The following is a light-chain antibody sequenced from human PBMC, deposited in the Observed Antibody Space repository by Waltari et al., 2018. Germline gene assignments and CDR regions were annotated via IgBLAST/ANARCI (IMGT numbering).Light chain of an antibody. Sequence: QSALSQPASVSGSPGQSITISCTGASSDVGGHDYVSWYQQHPGKAPKLIIRDVNNRPSGVSNRCSGSKSGNPASLTTSGRQAEDEADYYCSSYSTSSSLILFGEGTKVTVL. V-gene: IGLV2-14*03. CDR2: DVN. CDR1: SSDVGGHDY. CDR3: SSYSTSSSLIL. J-gene: IGLJ2*01.